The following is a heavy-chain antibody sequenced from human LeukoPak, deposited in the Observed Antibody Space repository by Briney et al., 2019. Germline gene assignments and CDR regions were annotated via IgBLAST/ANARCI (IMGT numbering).Heavy chain of an antibody. Sequence: PGRSLRLSCAASGFTFSSYAMHWVRQAPGKGLEWVAVISYDGSNKYYADSVKGRFTISRDNSKNTLYLQMNSLRAEDTAVYYCAREGLSGLDYWGQGTLVTVSS. CDR3: AREGLSGLDY. V-gene: IGHV3-30-3*01. CDR2: ISYDGSNK. CDR1: GFTFSSYA. J-gene: IGHJ4*02. D-gene: IGHD3-16*01.